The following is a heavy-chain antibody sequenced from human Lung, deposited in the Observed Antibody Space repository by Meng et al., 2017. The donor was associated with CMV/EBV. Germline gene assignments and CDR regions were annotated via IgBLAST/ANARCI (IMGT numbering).Heavy chain of an antibody. D-gene: IGHD3-3*01. CDR2: IYYSGST. J-gene: IGHJ5*02. CDR1: GGSISSYY. CDR3: ARVDGTYYDFWSGSVGSWFGP. Sequence: SETLSLXCTVSGGSISSYYWSWIRQPPGKGLEWIGYIYYSGSTNYNPSLKSRVTISVDTSKNQFSLKLSSVTAADTAVYYCARVDGTYYDFWSGSVGSWFGPWGQGTLVTVSS. V-gene: IGHV4-59*01.